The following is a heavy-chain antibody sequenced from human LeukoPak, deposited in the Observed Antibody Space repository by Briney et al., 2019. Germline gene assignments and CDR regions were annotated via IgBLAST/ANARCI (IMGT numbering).Heavy chain of an antibody. J-gene: IGHJ4*03. CDR1: GFTFSGYE. CDR2: ISSSGGTI. D-gene: IGHD6-19*01. Sequence: PGGSLRLSCAASGFTFSGYEMNWVRQAPGKGLEWVSYISSSGGTIYYADSVKGRFTISRDNAENSLYLQMNSLRAEDTAVYYCARGPSSGWYYVDYWGQGTMVTVSS. V-gene: IGHV3-48*03. CDR3: ARGPSSGWYYVDY.